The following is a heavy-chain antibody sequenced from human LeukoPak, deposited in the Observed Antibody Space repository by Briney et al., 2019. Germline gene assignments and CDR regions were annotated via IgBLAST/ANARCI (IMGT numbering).Heavy chain of an antibody. Sequence: ASVKVSCKASGYTFSGYYMYWVRQAPGQGLEWMGWINPDSGGTNYAQKFQGRVTMTRDTSITTAYMELSRLRTDDTAVYYCARDVRYFDWLFPGDDWGQGTLVIVSS. V-gene: IGHV1-2*02. J-gene: IGHJ4*02. CDR1: GYTFSGYY. CDR3: ARDVRYFDWLFPGDD. CDR2: INPDSGGT. D-gene: IGHD3-9*01.